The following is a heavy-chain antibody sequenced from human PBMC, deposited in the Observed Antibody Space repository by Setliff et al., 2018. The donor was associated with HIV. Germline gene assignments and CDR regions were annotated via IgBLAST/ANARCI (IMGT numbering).Heavy chain of an antibody. CDR3: ARSTTAD. CDR2: VSNTGRRT. CDR1: TFSVSEYA. D-gene: IGHD4-17*01. J-gene: IGHJ4*02. V-gene: IGHV3-23*05. Sequence: PGGSLRLSCAASTFSVSEYAMSWVRQAPGKGLEWVSAVSNTGRRTFYADSVKGRFTISKDNFENVVYLQMNSLRVDDTAVYYCARSTTADWGQGTMVTVSS.